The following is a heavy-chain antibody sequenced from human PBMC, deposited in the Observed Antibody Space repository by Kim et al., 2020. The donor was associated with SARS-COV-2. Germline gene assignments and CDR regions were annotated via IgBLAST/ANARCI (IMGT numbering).Heavy chain of an antibody. CDR3: ARQQQLEQGSSSYGLDV. V-gene: IGHV3-7*03. J-gene: IGHJ6*02. D-gene: IGHD1-1*01. CDR2: INQDESER. Sequence: GGSLRLSCAASGFTFSSYWMSWVRQAPGKGLEWVVNINQDESERYFVDSVKGRFTISRDNAKDSVYLQVNSLTAEDTAVYYCARQQQLEQGSSSYGLDVWGQGTTVTVS. CDR1: GFTFSSYW.